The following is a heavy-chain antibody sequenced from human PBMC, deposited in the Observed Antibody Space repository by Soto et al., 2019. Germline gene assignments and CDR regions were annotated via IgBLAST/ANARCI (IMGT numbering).Heavy chain of an antibody. V-gene: IGHV4-59*06. J-gene: IGHJ5*02. CDR1: GGSISSYY. D-gene: IGHD4-17*01. Sequence: SETLSLTCTVSGGSISSYYWSWIRQHPGKGLEWIGYIYYSGSTYYNPSLKSRVTISVDTSKNQFSLKLSSVTAADRAVYYCARDHRDYELGGENWFDPWGQGTLVTVSS. CDR2: IYYSGST. CDR3: ARDHRDYELGGENWFDP.